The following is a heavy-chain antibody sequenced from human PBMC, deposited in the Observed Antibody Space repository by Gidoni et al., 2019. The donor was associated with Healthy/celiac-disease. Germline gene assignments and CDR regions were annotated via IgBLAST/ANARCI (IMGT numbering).Heavy chain of an antibody. J-gene: IGHJ4*02. CDR3: ARGQQQLVMPGYYFDY. Sequence: EVQLVESVGGLVQPGGSLSLSCAASGFTFSSYEMNWCRQAPGKGLEWVSYISSSSSTIYYADSVKGRFTISRDNAKNSLYLQMNSLRAEDTAVYYCARGQQQLVMPGYYFDYWGQGTLVTVSS. D-gene: IGHD6-13*01. V-gene: IGHV3-48*03. CDR2: ISSSSSTI. CDR1: GFTFSSYE.